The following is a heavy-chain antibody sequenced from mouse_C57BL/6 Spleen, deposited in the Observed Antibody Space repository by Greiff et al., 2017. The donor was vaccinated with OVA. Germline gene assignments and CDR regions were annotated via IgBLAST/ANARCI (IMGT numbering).Heavy chain of an antibody. CDR1: GYTFTDYY. Sequence: SGPVLVKPGASVKMSCKASGYTFTDYYMNWVKQSHGKSLEWIGVINPYNGGTSYNQKFKGKATLTVDKYSSTAYMELNSLTSEDSAVYYCARRRFYAIDYWGQGTSVTVSS. V-gene: IGHV1-19*01. D-gene: IGHD1-1*01. CDR2: INPYNGGT. J-gene: IGHJ4*01. CDR3: ARRRFYAIDY.